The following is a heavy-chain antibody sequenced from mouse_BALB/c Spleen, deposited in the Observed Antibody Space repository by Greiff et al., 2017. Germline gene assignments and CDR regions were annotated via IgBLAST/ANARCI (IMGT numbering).Heavy chain of an antibody. CDR2: INSNGGST. D-gene: IGHD3-1*01. V-gene: IGHV5-6-3*01. CDR3: ARDRGAWFAY. J-gene: IGHJ3*01. CDR1: GFTFSSYG. Sequence: EVQLVESGGGLVQPGGSLKLSCAASGFTFSSYGMSWVRQTPDKRLELVATINSNGGSTYYPDSVKGRFTISRDNAKNTLYLQMSSLKSEDTAMYYCARDRGAWFAYWGQGTLVTVSA.